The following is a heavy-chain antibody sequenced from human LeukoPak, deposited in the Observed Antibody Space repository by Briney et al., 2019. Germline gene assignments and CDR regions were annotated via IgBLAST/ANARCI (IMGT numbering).Heavy chain of an antibody. J-gene: IGHJ6*04. V-gene: IGHV3-48*04. CDR3: AELGITMIGGV. Sequence: GGSLTLSCATSGFTFNNYNMNWVRQAPGRALEWVSYISSSGSTIYYADSVNGRFTISRDNAKNSLYLQMNSLRAEDTAVYYCAELGITMIGGVWGKGTTVTISS. CDR1: GFTFNNYN. CDR2: ISSSGSTI. D-gene: IGHD3-10*02.